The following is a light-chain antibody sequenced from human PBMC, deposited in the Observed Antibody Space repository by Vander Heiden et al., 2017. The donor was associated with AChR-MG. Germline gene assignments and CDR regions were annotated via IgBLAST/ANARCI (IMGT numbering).Light chain of an antibody. J-gene: IGLJ1*01. CDR1: ISHVGGYNY. Sequence: QSALTQPRSVSGSPGQSVTISCTGTISHVGGYNYVSWYQQHPGQAPKLVIFDVIRRPSGVHDRFSGSKSGNTASLTISGLQAEDDADYYCCSYAGNYAYVFGGGTKVTVL. CDR3: CSYAGNYAYV. CDR2: DVI. V-gene: IGLV2-11*01.